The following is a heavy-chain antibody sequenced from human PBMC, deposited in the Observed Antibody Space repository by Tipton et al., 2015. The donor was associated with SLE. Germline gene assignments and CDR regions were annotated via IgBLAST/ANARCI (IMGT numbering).Heavy chain of an antibody. V-gene: IGHV4-59*08. D-gene: IGHD3-22*01. CDR3: ARQPPYDQDFDY. CDR1: GGSISSYY. Sequence: LRLSCTVSGGSISSYYWNWIRQPPGKGLEWIGHIHHSGSTTYNPSLQSRVTISRDPSKNQFSLKLSSVTAADTAVYYCARQPPYDQDFDYWGQGTLVTVSS. CDR2: IHHSGST. J-gene: IGHJ4*02.